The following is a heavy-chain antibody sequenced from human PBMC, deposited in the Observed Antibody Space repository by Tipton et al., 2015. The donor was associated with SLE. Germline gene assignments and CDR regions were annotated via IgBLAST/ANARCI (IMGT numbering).Heavy chain of an antibody. Sequence: QSGPEVKKPGASVKVSCKASGYSFSKYVLNWVRQAPGQGLEWMGRININSGKLTYAQGSAGRFGFSLDTSVSPAYLEISSLKAEDTAVYYGARSPRDNRLISLTCYFCYMYVWGRGTMVTLSS. V-gene: IGHV7-4-1*02. CDR3: ARSPRDNRLISLTCYFCYMYV. CDR1: GYSFSKYV. J-gene: IGHJ6*03. D-gene: IGHD3-16*02. CDR2: ININSGKL.